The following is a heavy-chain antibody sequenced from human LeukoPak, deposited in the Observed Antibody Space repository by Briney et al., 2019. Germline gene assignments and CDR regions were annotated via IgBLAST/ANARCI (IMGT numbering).Heavy chain of an antibody. Sequence: SETLSLTCAVSGASINDFYWAWIRQPPGKGLEWIGYVYYGGSTNYNPSLKSRVSMSVDTSKNQFSLTLTSVTVADTAFYYCARGGIRGYSAFDNLDFWGLGTHVTVSS. J-gene: IGHJ4*02. CDR2: VYYGGST. CDR3: ARGGIRGYSAFDNLDF. V-gene: IGHV4-59*01. D-gene: IGHD5-12*01. CDR1: GASINDFY.